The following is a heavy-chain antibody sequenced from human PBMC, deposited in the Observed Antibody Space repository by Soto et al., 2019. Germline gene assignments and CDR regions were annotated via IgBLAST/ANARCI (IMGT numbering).Heavy chain of an antibody. CDR1: GFTFSSYA. CDR2: ISGSGGST. Sequence: GESLKISCAASGFTFSSYAMSWVRQAPGKGLEWVSAISGSGGSTYYADSVKSRFTISRDNSKNTLYLQMNSLRAEDTAVYYCAKDPGPQSSVSDYWGQGTLVTVSS. D-gene: IGHD1-20*01. CDR3: AKDPGPQSSVSDY. V-gene: IGHV3-23*01. J-gene: IGHJ4*02.